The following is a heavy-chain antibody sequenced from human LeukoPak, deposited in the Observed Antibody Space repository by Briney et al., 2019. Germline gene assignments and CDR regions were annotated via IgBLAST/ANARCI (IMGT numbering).Heavy chain of an antibody. CDR1: GYTFTGYY. CDR2: INPNSGGT. D-gene: IGHD2-15*01. J-gene: IGHJ4*02. Sequence: ASVKVSCKASGYTFTGYYMHWVRQAPGQGLEWMGWINPNSGGTNYAQKFQGRVTMTRNTSISTAYMELSSLRSEDTAVYYCARGLGYCSGGSCYSDYWGQGTLVTVSS. V-gene: IGHV1-2*02. CDR3: ARGLGYCSGGSCYSDY.